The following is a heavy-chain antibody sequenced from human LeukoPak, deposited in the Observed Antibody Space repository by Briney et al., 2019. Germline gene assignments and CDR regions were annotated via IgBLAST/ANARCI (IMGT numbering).Heavy chain of an antibody. Sequence: PGGSLRLSCEASGFTFSSYWMHWVRQAPGKGLEWVAVLSYDGSNKYYADSVKGRFTISRDNSKNTLSLQMNSLRAEDTAVYYCAKDRRSGSYYSMDYWGQGTLVTVSS. J-gene: IGHJ4*02. V-gene: IGHV3-30*18. CDR3: AKDRRSGSYYSMDY. D-gene: IGHD1-26*01. CDR2: LSYDGSNK. CDR1: GFTFSSYW.